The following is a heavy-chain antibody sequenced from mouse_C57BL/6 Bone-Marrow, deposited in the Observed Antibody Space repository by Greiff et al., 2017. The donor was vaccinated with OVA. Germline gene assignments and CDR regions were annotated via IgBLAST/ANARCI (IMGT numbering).Heavy chain of an antibody. CDR1: GYTFTDYY. V-gene: IGHV1-26*01. D-gene: IGHD3-3*01. CDR3: ARWGPIWFAY. J-gene: IGHJ3*01. Sequence: VQLQQSGPELVKPGASVKISCKASGYTFTDYYMNWVKQSHGKSLEWIGDINPNNGGTSYNQKFKGKATLTVDKSSSTAYMELRSLTSEDSAVYYCARWGPIWFAYWGQGTLVTVSA. CDR2: INPNNGGT.